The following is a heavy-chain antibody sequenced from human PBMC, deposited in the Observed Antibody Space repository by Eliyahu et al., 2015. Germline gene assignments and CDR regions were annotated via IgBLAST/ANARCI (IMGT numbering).Heavy chain of an antibody. J-gene: IGHJ4*02. Sequence: EVQLVESGGGXVQPGGSLRLSCAASGFTFSNYWMXWVXQAPGKGLVWVSRTNTXGSSPSYADSVKGRFTISRDNAKNTLYLQMNSLRADDTAVYYCAKGGARSLDYWGQGTLVTVSS. CDR2: TNTXGSSP. D-gene: IGHD1-26*01. CDR3: AKGGARSLDY. V-gene: IGHV3-74*01. CDR1: GFTFSNYW.